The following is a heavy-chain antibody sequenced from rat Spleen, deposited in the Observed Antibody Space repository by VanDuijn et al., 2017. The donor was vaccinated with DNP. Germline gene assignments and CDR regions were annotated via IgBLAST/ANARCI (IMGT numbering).Heavy chain of an antibody. CDR2: ITNTGGST. CDR1: GFTFNKNW. Sequence: EVQLVESGGGLVQPGRSLKLSCVASGFTFNKNWMTWIRQAPGKGLEWVASITNTGGSTYYPDSVKGRFTISRDNAKSILYLQMNSLRSEDTATYYCTSSAEPLFAYWGQGTLFTVSS. V-gene: IGHV5-31*01. CDR3: TSSAEPLFAY. D-gene: IGHD3-1*01. J-gene: IGHJ3*01.